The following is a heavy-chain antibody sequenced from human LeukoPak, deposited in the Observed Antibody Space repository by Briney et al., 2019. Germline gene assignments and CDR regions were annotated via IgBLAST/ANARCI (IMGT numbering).Heavy chain of an antibody. CDR3: ARQRIAAADTGNFDY. CDR1: GYSISRGYY. CDR2: IYHSGST. D-gene: IGHD6-13*01. J-gene: IGHJ4*02. Sequence: SETLSLTCAVSGYSISRGYYWGWIRQAPGKGLEEIGCIYHSGSTYYNPSLKNRVPIPVDTSTDQISRRPGSVTAAHTAVYYCARQRIAAADTGNFDYWGQGTLVTVSS. V-gene: IGHV4-38-2*01.